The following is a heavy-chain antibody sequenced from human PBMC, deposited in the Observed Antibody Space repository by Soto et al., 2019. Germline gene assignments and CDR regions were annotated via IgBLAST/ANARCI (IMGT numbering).Heavy chain of an antibody. Sequence: PGGSLRLSCAASGFTFNSYVMTWVRQAPGEGLEWVSSISRSGRGSAYYADSVKGRFTISRDNSENTLFLQMNNLRDEDTALYYCARGRYLDSSDYCVANLPFDHWGLGTLLTVSS. D-gene: IGHD3-22*01. CDR1: GFTFNSYV. CDR3: ARGRYLDSSDYCVANLPFDH. J-gene: IGHJ4*02. CDR2: ISRSGRGSA. V-gene: IGHV3-23*01.